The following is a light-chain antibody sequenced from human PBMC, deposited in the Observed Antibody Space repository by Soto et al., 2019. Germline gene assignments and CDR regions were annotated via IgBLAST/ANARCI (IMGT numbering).Light chain of an antibody. CDR2: LTS. CDR3: QQYNNWPPIT. V-gene: IGKV3-11*01. CDR1: QAVNTR. Sequence: EIVLTQSPATLSSFPGDRVTLSCRASQAVNTRLAWYQHKPGQAPSLLIYLTSNRAAGIPARFSGSGSGTDFTLTISDVEPEDFAVYYCQQYNNWPPITFGQGTRLEIK. J-gene: IGKJ5*01.